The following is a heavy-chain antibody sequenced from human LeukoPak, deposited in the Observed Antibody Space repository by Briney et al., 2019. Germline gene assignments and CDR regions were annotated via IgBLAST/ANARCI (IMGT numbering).Heavy chain of an antibody. CDR2: INDNGAKT. V-gene: IGHV3-23*01. D-gene: IGHD2-21*02. CDR1: GFAFYDYA. J-gene: IGHJ4*02. CDR3: AKGHGVVTFNELFS. Sequence: PGESLRLSCAASGFAFYDYAMSWVRQPPGKGLEWVSGINDNGAKTFYADSVKGRLTISRDNSWSTLYLQMNNLRADDTAVYYCAKGHGVVTFNELFSWGQGTLVTVSS.